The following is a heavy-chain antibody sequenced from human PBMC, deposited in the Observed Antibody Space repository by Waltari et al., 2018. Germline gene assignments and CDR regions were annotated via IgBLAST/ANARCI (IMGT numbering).Heavy chain of an antibody. Sequence: QVQLQQSGPGLVKPSQTLPLPLPTPGSGVPGNSPVWTWTGRSPSRGLEWLGRTYYRSKWYNDYAVSVKSRITINPDTSKNQFSLQLNSVTPEDTAVYYCARDELGYDSSGFDYWGQGTLVTVSS. J-gene: IGHJ4*02. CDR2: TYYRSKWYN. D-gene: IGHD3-22*01. CDR1: GSGVPGNSPV. V-gene: IGHV6-1*01. CDR3: ARDELGYDSSGFDY.